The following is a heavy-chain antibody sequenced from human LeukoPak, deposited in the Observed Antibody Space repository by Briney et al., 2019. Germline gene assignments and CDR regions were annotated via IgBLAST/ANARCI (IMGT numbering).Heavy chain of an antibody. CDR2: IIPIFGTA. Sequence: ASVKVSCKASGGTFSSYAISWVRQAPGQGLEWMGGIIPIFGTANYAQKFQGRVTITTDESTSTAYMELSSLRSEDTAVYYCARGWAVAGPLSHFDYWGQGTLVTVSS. V-gene: IGHV1-69*05. D-gene: IGHD6-19*01. CDR1: GGTFSSYA. J-gene: IGHJ4*02. CDR3: ARGWAVAGPLSHFDY.